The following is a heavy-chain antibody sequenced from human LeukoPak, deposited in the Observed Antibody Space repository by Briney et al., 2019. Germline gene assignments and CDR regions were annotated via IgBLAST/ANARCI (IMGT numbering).Heavy chain of an antibody. V-gene: IGHV3-7*01. CDR2: IRQDGSEK. CDR3: ARGIAYCGGDCYFPRDDAFDI. CDR1: GFTFSSYW. D-gene: IGHD2-21*02. Sequence: GGSLRLSCAASGFTFSSYWMSWVREAPGRGLEWVANIRQDGSEKYYVDSVKGRFTISRDNAKNSLYLQMNSLRAEDTAVYYCARGIAYCGGDCYFPRDDAFDIWGQGTMVTVSS. J-gene: IGHJ3*02.